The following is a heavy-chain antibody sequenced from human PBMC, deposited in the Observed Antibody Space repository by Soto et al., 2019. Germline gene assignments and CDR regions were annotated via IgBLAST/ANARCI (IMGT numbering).Heavy chain of an antibody. V-gene: IGHV4-38-2*01. Sequence: PSETLSLTCAVSSYSISSGCYWGWIRQPPGKGLEWIGSIYHSVSTNYNPSLKSRVTISVDTSKNQFSLKLSSVTAADTAVYYCVRDSSGHYYPYWGQGILVTV. D-gene: IGHD3-22*01. CDR1: SYSISSGCY. J-gene: IGHJ4*02. CDR3: VRDSSGHYYPY. CDR2: IYHSVST.